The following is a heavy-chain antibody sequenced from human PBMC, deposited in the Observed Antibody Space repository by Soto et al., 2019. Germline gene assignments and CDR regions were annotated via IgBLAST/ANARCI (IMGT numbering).Heavy chain of an antibody. CDR1: GGSISSYY. D-gene: IGHD3-9*01. J-gene: IGHJ6*02. CDR2: IYYSGST. V-gene: IGHV4-59*01. Sequence: SETLSLTCTVSGGSISSYYRSWIRQPPGKGLEWIGYIYYSGSTNYNPSLKSRVTISVDTSKNQFSLKLSSVTAADTAVYYCARVPLYYDILTGYLPPYYYYGMDVWGQGTTVTVSS. CDR3: ARVPLYYDILTGYLPPYYYYGMDV.